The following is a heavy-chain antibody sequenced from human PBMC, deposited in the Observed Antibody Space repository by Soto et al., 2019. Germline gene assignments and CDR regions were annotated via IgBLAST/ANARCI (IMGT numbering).Heavy chain of an antibody. CDR3: ARSRPCSGGSCYLSWFDY. D-gene: IGHD2-15*01. CDR1: GYTFTGYY. J-gene: IGHJ4*02. CDR2: INPNSGGT. V-gene: IGHV1-2*02. Sequence: ASVKVSCKASGYTFTGYYMHWVRQAPGQGLEWMGWINPNSGGTNYAQKFQGRVTMTRDTSISTAYMELSRLRSDDTAVYYCARSRPCSGGSCYLSWFDYWGQGTLVTSPQ.